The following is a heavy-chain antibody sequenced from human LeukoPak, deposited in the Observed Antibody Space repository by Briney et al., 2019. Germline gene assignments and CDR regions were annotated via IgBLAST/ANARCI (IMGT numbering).Heavy chain of an antibody. Sequence: SETLSLTCTVSGDSISSYSWSWIRQPPGKGLEWIGYIYYSGSTNYNPSLKSRLTISVDTSKNQFSLKLNSVTAADTAVYYCARGMTTGPDPWGQGTLVTVSS. V-gene: IGHV4-59*08. D-gene: IGHD4-17*01. CDR1: GDSISSYS. CDR3: ARGMTTGPDP. CDR2: IYYSGST. J-gene: IGHJ5*02.